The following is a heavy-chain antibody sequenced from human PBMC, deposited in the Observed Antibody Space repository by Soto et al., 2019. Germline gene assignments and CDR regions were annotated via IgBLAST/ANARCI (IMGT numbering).Heavy chain of an antibody. CDR3: ARANWYSEY. V-gene: IGHV4-59*01. D-gene: IGHD7-27*01. CDR2: INHSGST. Sequence: PSETLSLTCTVSGGSISSYYLSWIRQPPGKGLEWIGEINHSGSTNYNPSLKSRVTMSVDTSKNQFSLNLASLTAADTAIYYCARANWYSEYWGQGTLVTVSS. J-gene: IGHJ4*02. CDR1: GGSISSYY.